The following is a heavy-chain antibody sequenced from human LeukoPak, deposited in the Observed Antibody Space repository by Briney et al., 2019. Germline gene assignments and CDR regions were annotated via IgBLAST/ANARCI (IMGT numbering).Heavy chain of an antibody. CDR3: ARDLYADFWSGSVFNY. CDR1: GFSFSSYA. CDR2: ISGSGGTT. D-gene: IGHD3-3*01. V-gene: IGHV3-23*01. Sequence: PGGSLRLSCEAPGFSFSSYATSWVRQAPGKGLEWVSGISGSGGTTYYAGSVKGRFTISRDISKNTLYLQMSSLRAGDTAVYYCARDLYADFWSGSVFNYWGRGTLVTVSS. J-gene: IGHJ4*02.